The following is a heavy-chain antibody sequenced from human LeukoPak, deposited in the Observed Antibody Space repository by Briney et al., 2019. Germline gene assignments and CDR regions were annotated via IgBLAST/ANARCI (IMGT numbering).Heavy chain of an antibody. CDR2: INHSGST. J-gene: IGHJ3*02. Sequence: SETLSLTCAVFGGSFSGYYWSWIRQPPGKGLEWIGEINHSGSTNYNPSLKSRVTISVDTSKNQFSLKLSSVTAADTAVYYCARGDWGNNAFDIWGQGTRVTVSS. CDR3: ARGDWGNNAFDI. V-gene: IGHV4-34*01. CDR1: GGSFSGYY. D-gene: IGHD7-27*01.